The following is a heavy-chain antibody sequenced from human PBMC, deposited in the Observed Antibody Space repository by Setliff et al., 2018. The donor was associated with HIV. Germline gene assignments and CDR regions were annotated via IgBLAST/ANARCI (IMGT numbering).Heavy chain of an antibody. J-gene: IGHJ4*02. CDR3: AWGTQRPIDS. D-gene: IGHD3-16*01. CDR2: VDPDRGDT. V-gene: IGHV1-69-2*01. Sequence: WASVKVSCKVSGYTFPDYYIQWVRQAPGKGLEWMGLVDPDRGDTVYAEKFQGRATITADRSIDIAYMKLSSLTSEDTAMYFCAWGTQRPIDSWGQGTLVTVSS. CDR1: GYTFPDYY.